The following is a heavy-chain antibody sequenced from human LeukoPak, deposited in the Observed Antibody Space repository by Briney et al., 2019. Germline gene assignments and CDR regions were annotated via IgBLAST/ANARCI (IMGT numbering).Heavy chain of an antibody. Sequence: PGGSLRLSCAASGFTFSSYGMHWVCQAPGKGLEWVAFIRYDGSNKYYADSVKGRFTISRDNSKNTLYLQMNSLRAEDTAVYYCAKTPVPYSSGWYALDYWGQGTLVTVSS. CDR2: IRYDGSNK. V-gene: IGHV3-30*02. D-gene: IGHD6-19*01. CDR1: GFTFSSYG. J-gene: IGHJ4*02. CDR3: AKTPVPYSSGWYALDY.